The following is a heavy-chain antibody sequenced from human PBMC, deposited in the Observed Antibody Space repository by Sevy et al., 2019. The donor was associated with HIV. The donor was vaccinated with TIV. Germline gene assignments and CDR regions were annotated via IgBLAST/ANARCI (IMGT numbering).Heavy chain of an antibody. J-gene: IGHJ3*02. Sequence: SETLSLTCTVSGGSISSYYWSWIQQPAGKGLEWFGRIYTSGSTNYNPSLTSRGTMSINTLKNQLTLMLSAVTAADTAAYYCARGSGYHAFDIWGQGTMVTVSS. CDR3: ARGSGYHAFDI. CDR1: GGSISSYY. V-gene: IGHV4-4*07. CDR2: IYTSGST. D-gene: IGHD6-25*01.